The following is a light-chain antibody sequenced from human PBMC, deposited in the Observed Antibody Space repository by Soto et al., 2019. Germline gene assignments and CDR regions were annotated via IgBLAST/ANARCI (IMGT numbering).Light chain of an antibody. J-gene: IGKJ1*01. Sequence: DIQMTQSPSTLSASVGDRVSFTCRASHYISMWLAWYRQRPGKAPSLLITDASKFESGVPPRFNGSRSETEFTLTIRNLQPEDCATYYCQQYNSFPWTFCLGTKVDFK. CDR3: QQYNSFPWT. CDR2: DAS. V-gene: IGKV1-5*01. CDR1: HYISMW.